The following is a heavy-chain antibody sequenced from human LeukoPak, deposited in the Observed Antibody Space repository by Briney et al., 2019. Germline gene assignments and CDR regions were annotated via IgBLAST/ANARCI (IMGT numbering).Heavy chain of an antibody. D-gene: IGHD3/OR15-3a*01. CDR1: GLTFNNYA. Sequence: GGSLRLSCAASGLTFNNYAVGWVRQAPGRGLEWVSAISNSGGRTYYADSVKGRFTISRDNSKNTLYLQMNSLRDDDAGVYYCAKRMGYDFGHFDYWGQGALVTVSS. CDR2: ISNSGGRT. J-gene: IGHJ4*02. V-gene: IGHV3-23*01. CDR3: AKRMGYDFGHFDY.